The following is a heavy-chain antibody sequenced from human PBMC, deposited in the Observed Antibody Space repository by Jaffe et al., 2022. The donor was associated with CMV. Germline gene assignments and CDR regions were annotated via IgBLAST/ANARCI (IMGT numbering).Heavy chain of an antibody. D-gene: IGHD3-10*01. CDR3: ASMYYYGSGSYYNYGMDV. CDR2: INHSGST. J-gene: IGHJ6*02. CDR1: GGSFSGYY. Sequence: QVQLQQWGAGLLKPSETLSLTCAVYGGSFSGYYWSWIRQPPGKGLEWIGEINHSGSTNYNPSLKSRVTISVDTSKNQFSLKLSSVTAADTAVYYCASMYYYGSGSYYNYGMDVWGQGTTVTVSS. V-gene: IGHV4-34*01.